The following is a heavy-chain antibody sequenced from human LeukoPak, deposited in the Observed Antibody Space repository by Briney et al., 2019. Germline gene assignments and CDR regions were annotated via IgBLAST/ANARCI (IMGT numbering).Heavy chain of an antibody. J-gene: IGHJ4*02. D-gene: IGHD3-22*01. Sequence: NPSETLSLTCAVSGGSISSGGYSWSWIRQPPGKGLEWIGYIYYSGSTYYNPSLKSRVTISVDTSKNQFSLKLSSVTAADTAVYYCARESDSSGYWGQGTLVTVSS. V-gene: IGHV4-30-4*07. CDR3: ARESDSSGY. CDR2: IYYSGST. CDR1: GGSISSGGYS.